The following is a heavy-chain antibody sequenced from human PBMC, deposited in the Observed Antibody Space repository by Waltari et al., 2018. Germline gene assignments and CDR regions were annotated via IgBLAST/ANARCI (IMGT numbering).Heavy chain of an antibody. J-gene: IGHJ3*02. CDR2: IIPNFGTA. V-gene: IGHV1-69*01. CDR3: ASPYYYDSSGYYSSFAFDI. D-gene: IGHD3-22*01. CDR1: GGTFSSYA. Sequence: QVQLVQSGAEVKKPGSSVKVSCKASGGTFSSYAISWVRQAPGQGLEWMGGIIPNFGTANYAQKFQGRVTITADESTSTAYMELSSLRSEDTAVYYCASPYYYDSSGYYSSFAFDIWGQGTMVTVSS.